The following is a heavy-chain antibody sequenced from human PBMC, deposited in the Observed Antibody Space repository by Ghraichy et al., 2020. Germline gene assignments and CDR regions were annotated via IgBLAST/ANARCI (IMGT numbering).Heavy chain of an antibody. J-gene: IGHJ4*02. V-gene: IGHV4-59*01. CDR1: GGSISSFS. D-gene: IGHD5-12*01. CDR2: FHYSGNT. Sequence: SETLSLTCTVSGGSISSFSWCWVRQAPGKGLEWIGHFHYSGNTNYNPSLKSRVAISLDTSKNQFSLRLSSVTAADTAVYYCARDGGYSGNDWVGQFDSWGQGTLVTVSS. CDR3: ARDGGYSGNDWVGQFDS.